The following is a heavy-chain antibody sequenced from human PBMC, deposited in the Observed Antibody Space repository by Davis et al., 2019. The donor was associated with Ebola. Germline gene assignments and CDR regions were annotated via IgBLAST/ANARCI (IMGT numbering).Heavy chain of an antibody. Sequence: ASVKVSCKASGYTFTSYDINWVRQATGQGLEWMGIINPSGGSTSYAQKFQGRVTMTRDTSTSTVYMELSSLRSEDTAVYYCARDSGVLVVYGVFDYWGQGTLVTVSS. CDR3: ARDSGVLVVYGVFDY. CDR2: INPSGGST. J-gene: IGHJ4*02. CDR1: GYTFTSYD. D-gene: IGHD2-8*02. V-gene: IGHV1-46*01.